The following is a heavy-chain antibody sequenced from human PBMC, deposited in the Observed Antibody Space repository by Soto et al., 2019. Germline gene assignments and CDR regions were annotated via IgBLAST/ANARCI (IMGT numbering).Heavy chain of an antibody. V-gene: IGHV4-34*01. D-gene: IGHD6-6*01. CDR3: ARGPRRAARGYYYYYMDV. CDR1: GGSFSGYY. Sequence: SETLSLTCAVYGGSFSGYYWSWIRQPPGKGLEWIGEINHSGSTNYNPSLKSRVTISVDTSKNQFSLKLSSVTAADTAVYYCARGPRRAARGYYYYYMDVWGKGTTVTVYS. J-gene: IGHJ6*03. CDR2: INHSGST.